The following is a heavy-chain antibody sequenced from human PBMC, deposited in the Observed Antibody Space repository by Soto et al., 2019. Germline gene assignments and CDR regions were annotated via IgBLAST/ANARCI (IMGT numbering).Heavy chain of an antibody. CDR2: INPNSGGT. CDR1: GYTFTGYY. D-gene: IGHD3-22*01. V-gene: IGHV1-2*04. Sequence: ASVKVSCKASGYTFTGYYMHWVRQAPGQGLEWMGWINPNSGGTNYAQKFQGWVTMTRDTSISTAYMELSRLRSDDTAVYYCARASLPGRDSSGYYLDWGQGTLVTVSS. J-gene: IGHJ1*01. CDR3: ARASLPGRDSSGYYLD.